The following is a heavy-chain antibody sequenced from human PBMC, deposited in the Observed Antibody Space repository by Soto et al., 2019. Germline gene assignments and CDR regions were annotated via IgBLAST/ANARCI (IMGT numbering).Heavy chain of an antibody. D-gene: IGHD6-19*01. Sequence: PGGSLRLSCAASGFTVSSNYMSWVRQAPGKGPEWVSVISSDGSKYYADSVKVRFTISRDNSENTLYLQMNSLRAEDTAVYFCARDVSSGWYYFDYWGQGTLVTVSS. V-gene: IGHV3-66*01. CDR2: ISSDGSK. J-gene: IGHJ4*02. CDR3: ARDVSSGWYYFDY. CDR1: GFTVSSNY.